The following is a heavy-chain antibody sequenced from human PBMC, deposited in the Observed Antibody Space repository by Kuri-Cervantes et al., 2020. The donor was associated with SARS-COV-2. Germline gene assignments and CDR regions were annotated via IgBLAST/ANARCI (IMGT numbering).Heavy chain of an antibody. D-gene: IGHD1-26*01. V-gene: IGHV4-59*01. Sequence: SETLSLTCTVSGGSISSYCWSWIRQPPGKGLEWIGYFYYSGITNYNPSLKNRVTMSVDTSKNQFSLNLSSVTAADTAVYYCARDNILFSGSGFDYWGQGILVTVSS. CDR2: FYYSGIT. CDR1: GGSISSYC. CDR3: ARDNILFSGSGFDY. J-gene: IGHJ4*02.